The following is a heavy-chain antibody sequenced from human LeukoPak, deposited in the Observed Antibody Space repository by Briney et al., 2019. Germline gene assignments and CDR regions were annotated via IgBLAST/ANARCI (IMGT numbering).Heavy chain of an antibody. CDR2: IHTSGST. CDR3: AREWELGDWFDP. Sequence: SETLSLTCTVSGGSISSYYWIWVRQPAGKGLEWIGRIHTSGSTNYNPSLKSRVTMSLDTSKNQFSLKLTSVTAADTAVYYCAREWELGDWFDPWGQGTLVTVSS. D-gene: IGHD1-26*01. J-gene: IGHJ5*02. CDR1: GGSISSYY. V-gene: IGHV4-4*07.